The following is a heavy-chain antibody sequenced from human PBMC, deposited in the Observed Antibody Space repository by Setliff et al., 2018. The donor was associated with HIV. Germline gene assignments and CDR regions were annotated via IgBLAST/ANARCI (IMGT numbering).Heavy chain of an antibody. J-gene: IGHJ3*02. CDR1: GASITSHY. D-gene: IGHD2-15*01. CDR3: ARWGASGGRPDWHAFDM. Sequence: SETLSLTCTVSGASITSHYWSWIRQSPGRELEWIGYIGYNGDTSYNPSLNSRVTLSVDRSKNQFSLKLSSVSAADTAVYFCARWGASGGRPDWHAFDMWGQGTMVTVSS. V-gene: IGHV4-59*11. CDR2: IGYNGDT.